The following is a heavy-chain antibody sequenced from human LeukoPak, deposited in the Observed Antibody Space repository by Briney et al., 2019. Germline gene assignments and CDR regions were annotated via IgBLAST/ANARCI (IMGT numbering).Heavy chain of an antibody. D-gene: IGHD2-21*02. Sequence: SETLSLTCAVYGGSFSPYYWNWIRQPPGKGLEWIGEINHSGSTNSNPSLKSRVTISVDTSKNQFSLTLSSVTAADTAVYYCARVGLFVVVTAIRGQYYFDYWGQGTLVTVSS. CDR2: INHSGST. CDR1: GGSFSPYY. J-gene: IGHJ4*02. CDR3: ARVGLFVVVTAIRGQYYFDY. V-gene: IGHV4-34*01.